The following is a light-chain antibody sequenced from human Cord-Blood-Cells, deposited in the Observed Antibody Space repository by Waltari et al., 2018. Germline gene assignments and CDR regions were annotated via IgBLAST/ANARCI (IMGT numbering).Light chain of an antibody. CDR2: EGS. CDR1: SSDVGSYNL. V-gene: IGLV2-23*01. Sequence: QSALTQPASVSGSPGQSITISCPGTSSDVGSYNLVSWYQQHPGKAPKLRIYEGSKRPSGVSNRFSGSKSGNTASLTISGLQAEDEADYYCCSYAGVVFGGGTKLTVL. J-gene: IGLJ2*01. CDR3: CSYAGVV.